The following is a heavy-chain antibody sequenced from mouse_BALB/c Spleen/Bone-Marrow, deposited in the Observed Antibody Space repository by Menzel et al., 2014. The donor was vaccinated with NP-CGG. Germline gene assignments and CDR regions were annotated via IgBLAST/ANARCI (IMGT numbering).Heavy chain of an antibody. V-gene: IGHV2-6-2*01. J-gene: IGHJ3*01. CDR1: GFSLTSYG. D-gene: IGHD2-4*01. Sequence: VQLQESGPDLVVPLQSLSIPCTVSGFSLTSYGVHWVRQPPGKGLEWLVVIWSDGSTTYNSALKSRLSISKDNSKSQVFLKMNSLQTDDTAMYYCARHEHDYGFAYWGQGTLVTVSA. CDR2: IWSDGST. CDR3: ARHEHDYGFAY.